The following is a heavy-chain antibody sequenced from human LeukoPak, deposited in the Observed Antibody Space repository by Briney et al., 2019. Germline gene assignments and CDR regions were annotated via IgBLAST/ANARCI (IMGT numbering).Heavy chain of an antibody. CDR2: IDGGGVTT. CDR1: GFTFNNNV. D-gene: IGHD3-22*01. CDR3: AKDKEKTWLSPANYFDY. Sequence: GGSLRLSCAASGFTFNNNVMNWVRQAPGKGLEWVSVIDGGGVTTYYADSVKGRFTISRDNSKNTLYLQMNSLRAEDTAVNYCAKDKEKTWLSPANYFDYWGQGTLVTVSS. J-gene: IGHJ4*02. V-gene: IGHV3-23*01.